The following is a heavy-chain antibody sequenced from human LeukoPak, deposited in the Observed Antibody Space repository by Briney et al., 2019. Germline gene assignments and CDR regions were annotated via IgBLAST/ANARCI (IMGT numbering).Heavy chain of an antibody. CDR3: ANGSFPPYYYDSSGYSAFDY. CDR1: GYTFTSYY. CDR2: INPSGGST. Sequence: ASVKVSCKASGYTFTSYYMHWVRQAPGQGLEWMGIINPSGGSTSYAQKFQGRVTMTRDTSTSTVYMELSSLRSEDTAVYYCANGSFPPYYYDSSGYSAFDYWGQGTLVTVSS. D-gene: IGHD3-22*01. V-gene: IGHV1-46*01. J-gene: IGHJ4*02.